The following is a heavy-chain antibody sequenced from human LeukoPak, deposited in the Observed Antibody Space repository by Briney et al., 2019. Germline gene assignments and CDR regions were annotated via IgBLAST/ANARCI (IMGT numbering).Heavy chain of an antibody. CDR2: IYHSGST. CDR3: ARAPFYDYVWGSYRDAFDI. D-gene: IGHD3-16*02. CDR1: GYSISSGYY. Sequence: SETLFLTCTVFGYSISSGYYWGWIRQPPGKGLEWIGSIYHSGSTYYNPSLKSRVTISVDTSKNQFSLKLSSVTAADTAVYYCARAPFYDYVWGSYRDAFDIWGQGTMVTVSS. V-gene: IGHV4-38-2*02. J-gene: IGHJ3*02.